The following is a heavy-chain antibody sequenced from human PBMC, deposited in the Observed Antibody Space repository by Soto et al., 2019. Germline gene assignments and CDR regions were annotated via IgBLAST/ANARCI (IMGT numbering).Heavy chain of an antibody. J-gene: IGHJ4*02. CDR1: GGSISSSSYY. Sequence: SETLSLTCTVSGGSISSSSYYWGWIRQPPGKGLEWIGSIYYSGSTYYNPSLKSRVTISVDTSKNQFSLKLSSVTAADTAVYYCALSGSSTPPNFDYWGQGTLVTVSS. D-gene: IGHD1-26*01. CDR2: IYYSGST. CDR3: ALSGSSTPPNFDY. V-gene: IGHV4-39*01.